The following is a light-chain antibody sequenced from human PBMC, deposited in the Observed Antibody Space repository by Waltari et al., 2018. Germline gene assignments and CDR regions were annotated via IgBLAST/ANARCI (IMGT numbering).Light chain of an antibody. V-gene: IGKV1-5*03. J-gene: IGKJ1*01. CDR3: QQYNSYSGT. Sequence: DIQMTQSPPTLSASVGDRVTITCRASQSISSWLDWYQQKPGKAPKLLIYKASSLESGVPSRFSGSGSGTEFTLTISSLQPDDFATYYCQQYNSYSGTFGQGTKVEIK. CDR2: KAS. CDR1: QSISSW.